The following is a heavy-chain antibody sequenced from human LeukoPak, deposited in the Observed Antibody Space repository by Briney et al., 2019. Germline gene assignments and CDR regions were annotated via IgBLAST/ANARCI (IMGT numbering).Heavy chain of an antibody. CDR1: GFTFSSFG. V-gene: IGHV3-30*18. D-gene: IGHD3-22*01. CDR2: ISYDGSNQ. CDR3: AKGYYYDSGGYYQHFDP. J-gene: IGHJ5*02. Sequence: PGGSLRLSCAASGFTFSSFGIHWVRQAPGKGLEWVALISYDGSNQYYADSVKGRFTISRDNSKNTLYLQMNSLRAEDTAVYYCAKGYYYDSGGYYQHFDPWGQGTLVTVSS.